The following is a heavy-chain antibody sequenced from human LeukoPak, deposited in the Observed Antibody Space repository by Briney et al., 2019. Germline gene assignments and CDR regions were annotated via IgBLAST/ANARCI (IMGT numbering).Heavy chain of an antibody. D-gene: IGHD2-2*01. CDR3: AKVGCSVSCHCDY. CDR2: ISGSGGST. Sequence: GGSLRLSCAASGFTLSNHWMTWVRQAPGKGLEWVSTISGSGGSTYYADSVKGRFTVSRDNSKNTLYLQMNSLRAEDTAVYYCAKVGCSVSCHCDYWGQGTLVTVSS. J-gene: IGHJ4*02. CDR1: GFTLSNHW. V-gene: IGHV3-23*01.